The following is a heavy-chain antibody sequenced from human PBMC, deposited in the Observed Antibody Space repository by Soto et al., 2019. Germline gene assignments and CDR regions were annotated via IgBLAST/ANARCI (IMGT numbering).Heavy chain of an antibody. D-gene: IGHD3-22*01. V-gene: IGHV1-46*01. J-gene: IGHJ4*02. CDR1: GYIFTSYS. CDR2: INPSGGST. Sequence: ASVKVSCKASGYIFTSYSMHWVRQAPGQGLEWMGIINPSGGSTSYAQKFQGRVTMTRDTSTSTVYMELSSLRSEDTAVYYCARDRDGGGSFDNWGQGTLVTVYS. CDR3: ARDRDGGGSFDN.